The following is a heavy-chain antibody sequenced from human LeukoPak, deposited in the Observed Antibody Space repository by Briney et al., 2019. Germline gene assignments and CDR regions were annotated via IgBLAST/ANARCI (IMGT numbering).Heavy chain of an antibody. V-gene: IGHV3-13*01. CDR3: ARGRSRDYWYFDL. CDR1: GFTFSSYD. Sequence: PGGSLRLSCAASGFTFSSYDMHWVRHATGKGLEWVSAIGTAGDTYYPGSVKGRFTISRENAKNSLYLQMNSLRAGDTAVYYSARGRSRDYWYFDLWGRGTLVTVSS. CDR2: IGTAGDT. J-gene: IGHJ2*01.